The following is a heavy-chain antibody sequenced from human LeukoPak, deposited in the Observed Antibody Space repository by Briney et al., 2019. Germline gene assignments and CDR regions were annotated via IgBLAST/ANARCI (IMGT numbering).Heavy chain of an antibody. D-gene: IGHD6-19*01. CDR2: ISRSGSSI. J-gene: IGHJ4*02. V-gene: IGHV3-21*01. CDR1: GFIFSTYS. CDR3: ASSDSGGWHIKS. Sequence: TGGSLRLSCTASGFIFSTYSMTWVRQAPGKGLEWVSSISRSGSSIHYADSVKGRFAISRDNAKNSLYLQMNSLRAEDTAVYYCASSDSGGWHIKSWGQGTLVTVSS.